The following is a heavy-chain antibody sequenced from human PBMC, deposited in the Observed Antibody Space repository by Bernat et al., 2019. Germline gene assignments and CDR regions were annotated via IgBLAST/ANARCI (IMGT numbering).Heavy chain of an antibody. CDR1: GFTFSAYA. D-gene: IGHD1-7*01. CDR3: ARDGAGTTRRVYYYYYMDV. Sequence: QVQLVESGGGVVQPGRSLRLSCAASGFTFSAYALHWVRQAPGEGLEWVAVISYDGSNKYYADSVKGRFTISRDNAKNSLYLQMNSLRAEDTAVYYCARDGAGTTRRVYYYYYMDVWGKGTTVTVSS. CDR2: ISYDGSNK. V-gene: IGHV3-30-3*01. J-gene: IGHJ6*03.